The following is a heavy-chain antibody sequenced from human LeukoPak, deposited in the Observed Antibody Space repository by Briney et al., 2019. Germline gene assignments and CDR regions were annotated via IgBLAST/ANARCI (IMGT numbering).Heavy chain of an antibody. D-gene: IGHD6-13*01. CDR1: GGSVSSGSYY. J-gene: IGHJ4*02. CDR3: ARDLSQQLDFDY. CDR2: IYYSGST. Sequence: SETLSLTCTVSGGSVSSGSYYWSWIRQPPGKGLEWIGYIYYSGSTNYNPSLKSRVTISVDTSKNQFSLKLSSVTAADTAVYYCARDLSQQLDFDYWGQGTLVTVSS. V-gene: IGHV4-61*01.